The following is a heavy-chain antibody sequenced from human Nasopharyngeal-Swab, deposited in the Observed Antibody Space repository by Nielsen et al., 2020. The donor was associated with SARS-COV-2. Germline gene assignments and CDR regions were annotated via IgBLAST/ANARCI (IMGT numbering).Heavy chain of an antibody. CDR3: ARGLALEAAGRISNWFDP. CDR2: ISYDGSNK. V-gene: IGHV3-30*03. J-gene: IGHJ5*02. CDR1: GFTFSNYG. D-gene: IGHD6-13*01. Sequence: GGSLRLSCAASGFTFSNYGMHWVRQAPGRGLEWVAIISYDGSNKYYADSVKGRFTISRDNSKNTLYLQMNSLRAEDTAVYYCARGLALEAAGRISNWFDPWGQGTLVTVSS.